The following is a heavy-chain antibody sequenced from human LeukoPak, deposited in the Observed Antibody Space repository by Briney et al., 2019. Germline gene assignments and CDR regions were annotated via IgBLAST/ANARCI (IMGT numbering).Heavy chain of an antibody. J-gene: IGHJ6*02. Sequence: SETLSLTCTVSGGSISSYYWSWIRQPPGKGLEWIGYIYYSGSTNYNPSLKSRVTISVDTSKNQFSLKLSSVTAADTAVYYCARAPPPARPLYYYYGMDVWGQGTTVTVSS. CDR3: ARAPPPARPLYYYYGMDV. V-gene: IGHV4-59*12. CDR2: IYYSGST. D-gene: IGHD2-2*01. CDR1: GGSISSYY.